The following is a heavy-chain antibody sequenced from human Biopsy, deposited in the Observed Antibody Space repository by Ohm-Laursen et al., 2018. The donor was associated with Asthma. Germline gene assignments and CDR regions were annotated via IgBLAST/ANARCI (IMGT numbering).Heavy chain of an antibody. Sequence: SLRLSCTASGFTFSSYAMSWVRQAPGKGLEWVSAISGSGGSTYYADSVKGRFTISRDNSKNTLYLQMNSLRAEDTAVYYCAKDCGSYHADFDYWGQGTLVTVSS. CDR2: ISGSGGST. D-gene: IGHD1-26*01. V-gene: IGHV3-23*01. CDR1: GFTFSSYA. J-gene: IGHJ4*02. CDR3: AKDCGSYHADFDY.